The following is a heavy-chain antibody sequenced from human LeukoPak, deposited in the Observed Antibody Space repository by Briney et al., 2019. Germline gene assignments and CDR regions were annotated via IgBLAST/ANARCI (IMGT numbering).Heavy chain of an antibody. Sequence: ASVKVSCKVSGYTLTELSMHWVRQAPGKGLEWMGGFDPEDGETIYAQKFQGRVTMTEDTSTDTAYMELSSLRSEDTAVYYCAAHSSGWYDDWFDPWGQGTLVTVSS. CDR2: FDPEDGET. V-gene: IGHV1-24*01. D-gene: IGHD6-19*01. J-gene: IGHJ5*02. CDR3: AAHSSGWYDDWFDP. CDR1: GYTLTELS.